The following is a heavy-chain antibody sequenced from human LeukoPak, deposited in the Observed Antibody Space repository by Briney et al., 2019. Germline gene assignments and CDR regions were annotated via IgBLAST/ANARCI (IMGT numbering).Heavy chain of an antibody. D-gene: IGHD3-22*01. CDR1: GFTFSSYA. CDR2: ISYDGSNK. V-gene: IGHV3-30*04. J-gene: IGHJ4*02. Sequence: GGSLRLSCAASGFTFSSYAMHWVRQAPGKGLEWVAVISYDGSNKYYADSVKGRITISRDNSKNTLYLQMNSLRAEDTAVYYCAREINYDSSGSDYWGQGTLVTVSS. CDR3: AREINYDSSGSDY.